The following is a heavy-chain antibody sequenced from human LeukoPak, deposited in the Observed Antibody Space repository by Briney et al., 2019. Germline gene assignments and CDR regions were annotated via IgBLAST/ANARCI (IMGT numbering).Heavy chain of an antibody. J-gene: IGHJ5*02. Sequence: ASVKVSCKASGYTFTGYYMHWVRQAPVQGLEWIACINPNSGGTNYAQKFQGRVTMTREKFIGTAYMELSRLRSDEMAVYYCERADRSKGFDTWGKGTLVIVCS. V-gene: IGHV1-2*02. CDR1: GYTFTGYY. CDR2: INPNSGGT. CDR3: ERADRSKGFDT.